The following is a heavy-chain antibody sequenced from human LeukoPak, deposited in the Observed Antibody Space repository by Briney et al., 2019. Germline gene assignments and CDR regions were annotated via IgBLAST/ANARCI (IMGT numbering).Heavy chain of an antibody. V-gene: IGHV3-53*01. CDR3: AKVIGQWLFSEAFDI. Sequence: GGSLRLSCAASGFTVSSNYMSWGRQAPGKGLEWVSVIYSGGGTYYADSVKGRFTLSRDNSKNTLYLQMNSLRAEDTAVYYCAKVIGQWLFSEAFDIWSQGTMVTVSS. CDR2: IYSGGGT. D-gene: IGHD6-19*01. J-gene: IGHJ3*02. CDR1: GFTVSSNY.